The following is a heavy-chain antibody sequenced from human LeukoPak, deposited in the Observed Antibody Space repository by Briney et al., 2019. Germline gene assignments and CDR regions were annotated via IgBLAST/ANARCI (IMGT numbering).Heavy chain of an antibody. Sequence: ASVKVSCKVSGYTFTDDYMHWVQQAPGKGLEWMGLVDPEDGETIYAEKFQGRVTITADTSTDTAYMELSSLRSEDTAVYYCATEGRDGYNSFDYWGQGTLVTVSS. CDR1: GYTFTDDY. CDR2: VDPEDGET. D-gene: IGHD5-24*01. J-gene: IGHJ4*02. V-gene: IGHV1-69-2*01. CDR3: ATEGRDGYNSFDY.